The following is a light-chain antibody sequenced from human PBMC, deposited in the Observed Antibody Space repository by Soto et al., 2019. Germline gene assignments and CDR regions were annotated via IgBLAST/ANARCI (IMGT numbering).Light chain of an antibody. CDR2: KAS. CDR3: QHYTSYSEA. Sequence: DIQMTQSPSTLSGSVGDRVTITCRASQTISSWLAWYQHKPGKAPKLLIYKASTLKSGVPSRFSGSGSGTEFTLTISSLQPADFATYYCQHYTSYSEAFGQGTKVELK. CDR1: QTISSW. V-gene: IGKV1-5*03. J-gene: IGKJ1*01.